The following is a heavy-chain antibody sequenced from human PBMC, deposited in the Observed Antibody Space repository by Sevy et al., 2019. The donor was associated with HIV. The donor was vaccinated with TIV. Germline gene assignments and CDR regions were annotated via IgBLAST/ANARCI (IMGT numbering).Heavy chain of an antibody. J-gene: IGHJ4*02. CDR3: AGENAWGRGYS. Sequence: SETLSLTCTVSGGSITSLYWNWIRQPPGKGREWIANIYYNGHINYNPSLKIRVTLSLDTSKNQFSLRLSSVTAADTAMYYCAGENAWGRGYSWGQGTLVTVSS. D-gene: IGHD1-26*01. V-gene: IGHV4-59*08. CDR2: IYYNGHI. CDR1: GGSITSLY.